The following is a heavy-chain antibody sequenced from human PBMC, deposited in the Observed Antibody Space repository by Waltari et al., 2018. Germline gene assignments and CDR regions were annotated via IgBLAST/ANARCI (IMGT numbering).Heavy chain of an antibody. V-gene: IGHV3-48*01. J-gene: IGHJ4*01. CDR3: ARVGPYSTSYYFDT. CDR2: ISSGSDTI. CDR1: GFTLRRYT. D-gene: IGHD6-13*01. Sequence: DVQLVESGGGLMQPGGSLRLSCAVSGFTLRRYTMNWVRQAPGKGLEWVSYISSGSDTIYYADSVKGRFTISRDNAQNSLYLEMNSLRGEDTAVYYCARVGPYSTSYYFDTWGQGTLVTVSS.